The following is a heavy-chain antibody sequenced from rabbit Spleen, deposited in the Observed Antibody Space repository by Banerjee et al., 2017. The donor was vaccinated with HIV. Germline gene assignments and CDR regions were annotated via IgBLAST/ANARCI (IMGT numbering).Heavy chain of an antibody. D-gene: IGHD1-1*01. J-gene: IGHJ4*01. V-gene: IGHV1S45*01. Sequence: QQQLVESGGGLVQPEGSLTLTCKASGFSFSDRDVMGWVRQAPGKGLEWIACINAATGKPVYASWAKGRFTISKTSSTTVTLQMTSLTAADTATYFCARDLVGVIGWNFYLWGPGTLVTVS. CDR3: ARDLVGVIGWNFYL. CDR1: GFSFSDRDV. CDR2: INAATGKP.